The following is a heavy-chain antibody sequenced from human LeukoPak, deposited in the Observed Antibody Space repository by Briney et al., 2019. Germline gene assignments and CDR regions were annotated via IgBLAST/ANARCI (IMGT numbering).Heavy chain of an antibody. J-gene: IGHJ5*02. Sequence: SETLSLTCTVSGGSISSYYWSWIRQPPGKGLEWIGYIYYSGSTNYNPSLKSRVTISVDTSKNQFSLKLSSVTAADTAVYCCAATHGEDIVVLSRWFDPWGQRTLVTVSS. D-gene: IGHD2-15*01. V-gene: IGHV4-59*01. CDR3: AATHGEDIVVLSRWFDP. CDR1: GGSISSYY. CDR2: IYYSGST.